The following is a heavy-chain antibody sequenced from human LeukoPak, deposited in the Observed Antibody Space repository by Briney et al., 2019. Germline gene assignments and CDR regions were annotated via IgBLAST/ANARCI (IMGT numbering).Heavy chain of an antibody. CDR1: GGSISSSSYY. V-gene: IGHV4-39*07. D-gene: IGHD3-22*01. CDR2: IYYSGST. J-gene: IGHJ4*02. CDR3: ARGYYDSSGFVTFDY. Sequence: SETLSLTCTVSGGSISSSSYYWGWIRQPPGKGLEWIGSIYYSGSTYYNPSLKSRVTISVDTSKNQFSLKLSSVTAADTAVYYCARGYYDSSGFVTFDYWGQGTLVTVSS.